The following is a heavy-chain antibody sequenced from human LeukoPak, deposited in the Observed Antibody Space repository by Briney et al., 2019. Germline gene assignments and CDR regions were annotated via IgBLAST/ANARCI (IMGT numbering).Heavy chain of an antibody. J-gene: IGHJ4*02. CDR1: GFTFDDYA. Sequence: GGSLRLSCAASGFTFDDYAMHWVRQAPGKGLEWVSGISWNSGSIGYADSVKGRFTISRDNAKNSLYLQMNSLRAEDTALYYCAKVDDYGDYLYYFDYWGQGTLVTVFS. CDR3: AKVDDYGDYLYYFDY. V-gene: IGHV3-9*01. CDR2: ISWNSGSI. D-gene: IGHD4-17*01.